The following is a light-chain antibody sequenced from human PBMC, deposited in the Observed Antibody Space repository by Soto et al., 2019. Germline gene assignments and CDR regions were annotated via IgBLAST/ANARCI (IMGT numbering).Light chain of an antibody. J-gene: IGLJ2*01. CDR3: CSYAGSYTVV. CDR2: DVN. Sequence: QSALTHPRSVSGSPGQSVTISCTGTISDVGGYNYVSWYQQHPGKAPKLMIYDVNKRPSGVPDRFSGSKSGNTASLTISGLQAEDEADYYCCSYAGSYTVVFGGGTKLTVL. CDR1: ISDVGGYNY. V-gene: IGLV2-11*01.